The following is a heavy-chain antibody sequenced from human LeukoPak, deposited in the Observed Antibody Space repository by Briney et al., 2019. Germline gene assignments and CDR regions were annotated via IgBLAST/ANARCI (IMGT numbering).Heavy chain of an antibody. CDR1: GGSVSSGSYY. Sequence: SETLSLTCTVSGGSVSSGSYYWSWIRQPPGKGLEWIGYIYYSGSTNYNPSLKSRVTISVDTSKNQFSLKLSSVTAADTAVYYCARGRSNYYGMDVWGQGTTVTVSS. V-gene: IGHV4-61*01. J-gene: IGHJ6*02. CDR3: ARGRSNYYGMDV. D-gene: IGHD1-26*01. CDR2: IYYSGST.